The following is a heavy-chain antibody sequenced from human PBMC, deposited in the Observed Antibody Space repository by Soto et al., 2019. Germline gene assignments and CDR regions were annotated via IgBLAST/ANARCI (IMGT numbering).Heavy chain of an antibody. J-gene: IGHJ4*02. Sequence: ASVKISCKASGYTFTVCYMHWVRQAPGQGLEWMGWINPKSGGTMYPQKFQGRVTMTWDTSISTAYMALTRLRSDDTAVYYCARDLAKGGGSAGFDYWGQGTLVPASS. CDR1: GYTFTVCY. V-gene: IGHV1-2*02. D-gene: IGHD1-26*01. CDR2: INPKSGGT. CDR3: ARDLAKGGGSAGFDY.